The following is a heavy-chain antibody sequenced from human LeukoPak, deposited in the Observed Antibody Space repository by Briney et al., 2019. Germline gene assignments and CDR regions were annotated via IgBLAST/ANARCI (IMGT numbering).Heavy chain of an antibody. V-gene: IGHV1-24*01. J-gene: IGHJ4*02. CDR1: GYRLSELS. Sequence: RASVKVSCKVSGYRLSELSMHWVRQAPGKGLEWMGGLDVEDDEPIYAQKFQGRVIMTEDTSTDTAYMELSSLRSEDTAVYYCASSGAVVPAATLTAAYFDYWGQGTLVTVSS. D-gene: IGHD2-2*01. CDR2: LDVEDDEP. CDR3: ASSGAVVPAATLTAAYFDY.